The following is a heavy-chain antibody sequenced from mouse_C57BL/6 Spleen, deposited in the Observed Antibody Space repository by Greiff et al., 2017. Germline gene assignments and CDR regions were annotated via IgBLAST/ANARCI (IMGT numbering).Heavy chain of an antibody. CDR3: ARGGYEYYFDY. Sequence: QFQLQQSDAELVKPGASVKISCKVSGYTFTAHTFPWMKQRPEQGLEWIGYIYPRDGSNKYNEKSKGKATLTAAKSSSTAYMQLNSLTSEDSAVYFCARGGYEYYFDYWGQGTTLTVAS. J-gene: IGHJ2*01. CDR1: GYTFTAHT. V-gene: IGHV1-78*01. CDR2: IYPRDGSN. D-gene: IGHD2-10*02.